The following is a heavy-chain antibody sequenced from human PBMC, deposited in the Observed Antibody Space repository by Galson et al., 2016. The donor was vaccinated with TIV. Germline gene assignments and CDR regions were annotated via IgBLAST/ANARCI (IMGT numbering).Heavy chain of an antibody. CDR1: GGTFSTSV. J-gene: IGHJ3*02. CDR3: ARARGYNFENAFHI. V-gene: IGHV1-69*13. Sequence: SVKVSCKASGGTFSTSVFNWLRQAPGQGLEWMGGIIPMFKIADYAQKFQGRVTISADEFPSAAYMELSSLRFEDTAVYYCARARGYNFENAFHIWGQGTMVTVSS. D-gene: IGHD5-18*01. CDR2: IIPMFKIA.